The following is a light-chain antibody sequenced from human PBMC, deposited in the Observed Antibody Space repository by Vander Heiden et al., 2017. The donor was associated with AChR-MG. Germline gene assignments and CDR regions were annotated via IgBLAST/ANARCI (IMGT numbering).Light chain of an antibody. J-gene: IGKJ2*01. Sequence: IQMTQSPSPLSASVGDRLTIPSQSSQEISNYLNWYQQKPGKAPKLLIYDAANLETGGASRFSGSGSWTDVTFTISSLQPEDISTYYCQQYDNRSPYTFGQGTKLEIK. CDR3: QQYDNRSPYT. CDR2: DAA. CDR1: QEISNY. V-gene: IGKV1-33*01.